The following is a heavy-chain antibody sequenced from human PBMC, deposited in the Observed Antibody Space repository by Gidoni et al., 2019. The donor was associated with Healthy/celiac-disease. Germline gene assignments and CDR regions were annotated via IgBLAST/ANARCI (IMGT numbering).Heavy chain of an antibody. CDR2: IKSKTDGGTT. D-gene: IGHD3-3*01. CDR1: GFTFSNAW. CDR3: TTDRRFLEWLRDY. J-gene: IGHJ4*02. V-gene: IGHV3-15*01. Sequence: EVQLVESGGGLVKPGGSLRLSCAASGFTFSNAWMSWVRQAPGKGLEWVGRIKSKTDGGTTDYAAPVKGRFTISRDDSKNTLYLQMNSLKTEDTAVYYCTTDRRFLEWLRDYWGQGTLVTVSS.